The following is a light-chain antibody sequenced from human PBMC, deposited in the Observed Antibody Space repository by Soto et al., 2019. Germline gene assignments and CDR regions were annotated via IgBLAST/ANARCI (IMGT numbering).Light chain of an antibody. CDR2: GAS. CDR1: QTVSSN. V-gene: IGKV3-15*01. Sequence: EIVMTQSPATLSVSQGEWATLSCRASQTVSSNLAWYQQKPGQAPRLLIYGASTRATGIPARFIGSGSGTEFTLTISSLQSEDFAVYYCQQYNNWPPYTFGQGTKLEIK. CDR3: QQYNNWPPYT. J-gene: IGKJ2*01.